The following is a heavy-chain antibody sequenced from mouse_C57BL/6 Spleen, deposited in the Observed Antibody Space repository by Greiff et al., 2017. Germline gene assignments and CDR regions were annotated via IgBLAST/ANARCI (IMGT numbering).Heavy chain of an antibody. D-gene: IGHD1-1*01. Sequence: QVQLQQPGAELVMPGASVKLSCKASGYTFTSYWMHWVKQRPGQGLEWIGEIDPSDSYTNYNQKFKGKSTLTVDKSSSTAYMQLSSLTSEDSAVYYGARPYGSSFAYWGQGTLVTVSA. CDR2: IDPSDSYT. J-gene: IGHJ3*01. V-gene: IGHV1-69*01. CDR1: GYTFTSYW. CDR3: ARPYGSSFAY.